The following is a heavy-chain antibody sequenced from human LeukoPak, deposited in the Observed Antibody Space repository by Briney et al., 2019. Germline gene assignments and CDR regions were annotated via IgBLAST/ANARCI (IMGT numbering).Heavy chain of an antibody. CDR1: GYTSKGYY. Sequence: SVKPSWQASGYTSKGYYTDCAGPAPRQGLEWMGWINPDSGDTNSAQKFLGRVSMTRDTSISTAYMELTRLRSDDTALYYCAIYTGSYVRYFQHWGQGTLVIVSS. J-gene: IGHJ1*01. V-gene: IGHV1-2*02. D-gene: IGHD1-26*01. CDR3: AIYTGSYVRYFQH. CDR2: INPDSGDT.